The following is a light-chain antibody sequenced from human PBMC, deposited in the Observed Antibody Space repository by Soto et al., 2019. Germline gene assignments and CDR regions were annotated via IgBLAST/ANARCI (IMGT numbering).Light chain of an antibody. CDR1: QDITNY. CDR3: QHFDNLPLT. J-gene: IGKJ5*01. V-gene: IGKV1-33*01. CDR2: DAS. Sequence: DIQMTQSPSSLSASVGDRVTITCQASQDITNYLNWYQQKPGKAPKLLIYDASTLETGVPSRFSGSGSGTDFAFTISSLQPEDIATYYCQHFDNLPLTFGQGTRLEMK.